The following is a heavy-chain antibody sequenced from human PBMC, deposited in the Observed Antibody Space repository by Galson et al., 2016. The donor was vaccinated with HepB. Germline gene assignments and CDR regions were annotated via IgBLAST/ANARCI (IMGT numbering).Heavy chain of an antibody. CDR1: GFTFSNAW. D-gene: IGHD3-10*01. J-gene: IGHJ4*02. CDR3: TASGSPGLDY. Sequence: SLRLSCAASGFTFSNAWMTWVRQAPGKGLEWDGRIKSKTHGGTTDYAAPVKGRFTISRDDSKNTLYLQMNSLKTEDTAVYYCTASGSPGLDYWGQGTLVTVSS. V-gene: IGHV3-15*01. CDR2: IKSKTHGGTT.